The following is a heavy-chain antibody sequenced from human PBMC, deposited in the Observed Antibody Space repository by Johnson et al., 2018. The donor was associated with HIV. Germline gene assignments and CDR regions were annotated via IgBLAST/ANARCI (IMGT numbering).Heavy chain of an antibody. CDR3: ARGRERGMFDI. CDR1: GFTFSSSA. CDR2: ISYDGSNK. D-gene: IGHD5-24*01. V-gene: IGHV3-30*04. Sequence: QVQLVESGGGVVQPGRSLRLSCAASGFTFSSSAMHWVRQAPGTGLEWVAVISYDGSNKYYADSVKVRFTISRDNSKNTLYLQMNSLRAEDTAVYYCARGRERGMFDIGGQGTMVTVAS. J-gene: IGHJ3*02.